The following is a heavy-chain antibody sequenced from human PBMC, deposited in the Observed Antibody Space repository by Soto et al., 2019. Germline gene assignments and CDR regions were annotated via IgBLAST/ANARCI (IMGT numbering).Heavy chain of an antibody. Sequence: QVQLVESGGGVVQPGRSLRLSCAASGFTFSSYGMHWVRQAPGKGLEWVAVISYDGSNKYYADSVKGRFTISRDNSKNTLYLQMNSLRAEDTAVYYCAKDTIAVAPTFDYWGQGTLVTGSS. D-gene: IGHD6-19*01. J-gene: IGHJ4*02. V-gene: IGHV3-30*18. CDR2: ISYDGSNK. CDR1: GFTFSSYG. CDR3: AKDTIAVAPTFDY.